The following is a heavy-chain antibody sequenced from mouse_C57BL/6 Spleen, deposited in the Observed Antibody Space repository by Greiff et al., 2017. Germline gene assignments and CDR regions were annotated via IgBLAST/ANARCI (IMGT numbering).Heavy chain of an antibody. J-gene: IGHJ2*01. CDR2: IYPGDGDT. V-gene: IGHV1-82*01. D-gene: IGHD2-1*01. CDR1: GYAFSSSW. CDR3: ARSAFYYGNYSYYFDY. Sequence: QVQLQQSGPELVKPGASVKISCKASGYAFSSSWMNWVKQRPGKGLEWIGRIYPGDGDTNYNGKFKGKATLTADKSSSTAYMQLSSLTSEDSAVYFCARSAFYYGNYSYYFDYWGQGTTLTVSS.